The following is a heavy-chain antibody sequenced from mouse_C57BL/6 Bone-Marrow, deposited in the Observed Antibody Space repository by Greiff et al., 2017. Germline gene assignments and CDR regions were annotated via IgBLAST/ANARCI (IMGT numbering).Heavy chain of an antibody. CDR1: GYSITSGYY. D-gene: IGHD1-1*01. J-gene: IGHJ3*01. CDR2: ISYDGSN. V-gene: IGHV3-6*01. CDR3: ARDYYGSRGGAWFAY. Sequence: EVQVVESGPGLVKPSQSLSLTCSVTGYSITSGYYWNWIRQFPGNKLEWMGYISYDGSNNYNPSLKNRISITRDTSKNQFFLKLNSVTTEDTATYYCARDYYGSRGGAWFAYWGQGTLVTVSA.